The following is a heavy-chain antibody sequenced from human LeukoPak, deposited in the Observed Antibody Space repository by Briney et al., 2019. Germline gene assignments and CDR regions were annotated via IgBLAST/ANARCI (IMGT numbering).Heavy chain of an antibody. V-gene: IGHV5-10-1*01. CDR2: IDPSDSYT. J-gene: IGHJ4*02. CDR3: ARRREWDCSGGSCYFDY. CDR1: GYSFTSYW. D-gene: IGHD2-15*01. Sequence: GKSLRISCKGSGYSFTSYWISWVRQMPGKGLEWMGRIDPSDSYTNYSPSFQGHVTISADKSISTAYLQWSSLKASDTAMYYCARRREWDCSGGSCYFDYWGQGTLVTVSS.